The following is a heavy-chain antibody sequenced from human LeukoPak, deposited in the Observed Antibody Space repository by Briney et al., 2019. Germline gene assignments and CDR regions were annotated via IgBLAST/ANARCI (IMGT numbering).Heavy chain of an antibody. CDR2: ISGSGGST. Sequence: GGSLRLSCAASGFTFSSYAMSWVRQAPGKGLEWVSTISGSGGSTYFADPVKGRFTISRDNSKNTLSLQMNSLSAEDTAVYYCATRFASEADFDYWGQGTLVTVSS. V-gene: IGHV3-23*01. D-gene: IGHD3-10*01. CDR1: GFTFSSYA. J-gene: IGHJ4*02. CDR3: ATRFASEADFDY.